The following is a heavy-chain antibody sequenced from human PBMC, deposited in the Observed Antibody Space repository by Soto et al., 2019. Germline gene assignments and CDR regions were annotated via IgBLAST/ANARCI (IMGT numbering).Heavy chain of an antibody. D-gene: IGHD4-17*01. CDR1: GGSVSSGSYY. J-gene: IGHJ4*02. CDR3: ASSGFTVTTSNLDYFDY. V-gene: IGHV4-61*01. CDR2: IYYSGST. Sequence: SETLSLTCTVSGGSVSSGSYYWSWIRQPPGKGLEWIGYIYYSGSTNYNPSLKSRVTISVDTSKNQFSLKLSSVTAADTAVYYCASSGFTVTTSNLDYFDYWGQGTLVTVSS.